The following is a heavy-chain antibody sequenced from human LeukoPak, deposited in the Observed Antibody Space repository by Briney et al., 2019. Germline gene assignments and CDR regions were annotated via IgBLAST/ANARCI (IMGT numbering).Heavy chain of an antibody. CDR2: IRSKTNSYAT. D-gene: IGHD6-19*01. Sequence: PGGSLRLSCAASGFTFSGSTMHWVRQASGKGLEWVGRIRSKTNSYATAYAASVKGRFTISRDDSKKMAYLQMNNLKTEDTAMYYCTRANGWTAFDIWGQGTMATASS. CDR3: TRANGWTAFDI. CDR1: GFTFSGST. V-gene: IGHV3-73*01. J-gene: IGHJ3*02.